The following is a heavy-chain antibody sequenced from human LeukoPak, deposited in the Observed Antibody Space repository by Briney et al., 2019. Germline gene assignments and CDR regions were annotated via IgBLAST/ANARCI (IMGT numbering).Heavy chain of an antibody. CDR1: GGSISSSSYF. CDR2: IYYSGST. D-gene: IGHD6-13*01. Sequence: PSQTLSLTCTVSGGSISSSSYFWGWIRQPPGKGLEWIGSIYYSGSTYYNPSLKSRLTISVDTSKNQFSLKLSSVTAADTAVYYCARLVVSSWYHEVLLGRDYWGQGTLVTVSS. V-gene: IGHV4-39*01. J-gene: IGHJ4*02. CDR3: ARLVVSSWYHEVLLGRDY.